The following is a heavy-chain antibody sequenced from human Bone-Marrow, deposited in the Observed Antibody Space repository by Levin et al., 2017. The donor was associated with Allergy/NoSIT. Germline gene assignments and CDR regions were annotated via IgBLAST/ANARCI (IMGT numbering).Heavy chain of an antibody. J-gene: IGHJ4*02. Sequence: GESLKISCLASGFSFSSYGMHWFRQAPGKGLEWVAVIWHDGSEEYYADSVRGRFTISRDNSKSTLYLQMNSLTVDDTAVYYCVRQAQEDYWGQGTRVTVSS. V-gene: IGHV3-33*01. CDR3: VRQAQEDY. CDR2: IWHDGSEE. CDR1: GFSFSSYG. D-gene: IGHD6-6*01.